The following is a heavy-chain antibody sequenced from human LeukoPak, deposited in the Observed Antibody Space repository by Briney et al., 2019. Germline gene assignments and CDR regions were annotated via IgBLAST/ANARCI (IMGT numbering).Heavy chain of an antibody. CDR2: ISAYNGNT. CDR1: GYTFTSYG. J-gene: IGHJ5*02. V-gene: IGHV1-18*01. CDR3: AREDCSSTICYRPPPAWFDP. Sequence: GASVKVSCKASGYTFTSYGISWVRQAPGQGLEWMGWISAYNGNTNYAQKLQGRVTMTTDTSTSTAYMELRSLRSDATAVYYCAREDCSSTICYRPPPAWFDPWGQGTLVTVSS. D-gene: IGHD2-2*01.